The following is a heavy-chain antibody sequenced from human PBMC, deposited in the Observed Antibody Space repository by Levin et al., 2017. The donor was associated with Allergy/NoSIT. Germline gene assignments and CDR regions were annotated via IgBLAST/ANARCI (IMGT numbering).Heavy chain of an antibody. CDR1: GGSINSGVYS. CDR2: IYQSGTI. D-gene: IGHD3-9*01. J-gene: IGHJ3*02. V-gene: IGHV4-30-2*01. Sequence: SQTLSLTCSVSGGSINSGVYSWSWIRQPPGRGLEWIGYIYQSGTIYYNPSLRSRVTISVDRSKNQFSLKLSSVTAADTAVYSCATSYYDVLTTYYDAFDIWGQVTMVTVSS. CDR3: ATSYYDVLTTYYDAFDI.